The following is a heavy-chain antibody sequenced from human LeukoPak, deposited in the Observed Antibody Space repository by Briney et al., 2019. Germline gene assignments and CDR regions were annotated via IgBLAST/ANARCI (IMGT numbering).Heavy chain of an antibody. CDR2: MNLHNGNT. D-gene: IGHD2-2*01. CDR3: ARGHQLNDYYMDV. V-gene: IGHV1-8*01. CDR1: GYSLTSYD. Sequence: ASVKDSCKASGYSLTSYDMNWVRQASGQGLEWMGWMNLHNGNTGYSQRFQGRVTMTRNTSLSTAYLELSSLRTEDTAVYYCARGHQLNDYYMDVWGKGTTVTVSS. J-gene: IGHJ6*03.